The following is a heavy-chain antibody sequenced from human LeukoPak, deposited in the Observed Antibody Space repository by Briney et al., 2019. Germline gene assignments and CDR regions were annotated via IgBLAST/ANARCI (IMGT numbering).Heavy chain of an antibody. D-gene: IGHD3-22*01. CDR3: ARFHDSSGYRDAFDI. J-gene: IGHJ3*02. V-gene: IGHV4-39*07. CDR2: IYYSGST. CDR1: GGSISSSSYY. Sequence: SETLSLTCTVSGGSISSSSYYWGWIRQPPGKGLEWIGSIYYSGSTYYNPSLKSRVTISVDKSKNQFSLKLSSVTAADTAVYYCARFHDSSGYRDAFDIWGRGTMVTVSS.